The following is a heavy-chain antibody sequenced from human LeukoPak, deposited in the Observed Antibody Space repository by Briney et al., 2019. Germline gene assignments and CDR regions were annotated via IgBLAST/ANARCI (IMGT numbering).Heavy chain of an antibody. J-gene: IGHJ6*03. Sequence: ASVKVSCKASGGTFSSYAISWVRQAPGQGLEWMGGIIPIFGTANYAQKFQGRVTITADKSTSTAYMELSSLRSEDTAVYHCARAAGTPFYYYYMDVWGKGTTVTVSS. V-gene: IGHV1-69*06. CDR1: GGTFSSYA. D-gene: IGHD6-13*01. CDR2: IIPIFGTA. CDR3: ARAAGTPFYYYYMDV.